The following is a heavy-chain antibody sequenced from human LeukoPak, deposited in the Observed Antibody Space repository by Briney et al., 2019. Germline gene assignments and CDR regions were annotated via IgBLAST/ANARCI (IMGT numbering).Heavy chain of an antibody. J-gene: IGHJ5*02. CDR1: GGSINSGSYY. D-gene: IGHD6-6*01. Sequence: PSETLSLTCTVSGGSINSGSYYWSWIRQPAGKGLEWIGRIYTSGSTNYNPSLKSRVTISVDTSKNQFSLKLSSVTAADTAVYYCAGGYSSSYNWFDPWGQGTLVTVSA. CDR2: IYTSGST. CDR3: AGGYSSSYNWFDP. V-gene: IGHV4-61*02.